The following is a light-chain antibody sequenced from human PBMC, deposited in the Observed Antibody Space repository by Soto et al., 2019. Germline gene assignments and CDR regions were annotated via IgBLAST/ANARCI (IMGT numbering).Light chain of an antibody. V-gene: IGKV1-8*01. Sequence: AIRMTQSPSSLSASTGDRVTITCRASQGISSYLAWYQQKPGKAPKLLIYAASTLQSGVPSRFSGSGSGTDFTLTISCLQSEDFATYYCQQYYSYPRAFRPGTKVDIK. CDR2: AAS. CDR3: QQYYSYPRA. J-gene: IGKJ3*01. CDR1: QGISSY.